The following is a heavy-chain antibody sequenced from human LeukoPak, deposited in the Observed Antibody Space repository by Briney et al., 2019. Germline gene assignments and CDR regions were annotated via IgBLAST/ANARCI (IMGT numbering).Heavy chain of an antibody. CDR1: GYTFTGYY. J-gene: IGHJ3*02. D-gene: IGHD2-15*01. CDR2: INPNSGGT. CDR3: ARIQLRYGDYCSGGSCGKAFDI. V-gene: IGHV1-2*02. Sequence: GASVKVSCKASGYTFTGYYMHWVRQAPGQGLEWMGWINPNSGGTNYAQKFQGRVTMTRDTSISTAYMELSSLRSDDTAVYYCARIQLRYGDYCSGGSCGKAFDIWGQGTMVTVSS.